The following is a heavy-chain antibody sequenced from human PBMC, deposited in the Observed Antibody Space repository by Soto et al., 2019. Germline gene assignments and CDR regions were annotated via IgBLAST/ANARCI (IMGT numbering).Heavy chain of an antibody. J-gene: IGHJ5*02. D-gene: IGHD6-13*01. CDR2: IYTSGST. Sequence: PSETLSLTCTVSGGSISSYYWSWIRQPAGKGLEWIGRIYTSGSTNYNPSLKSRVTMSVDTSKNQFSLKLSSVTAADTAVYYCTRETIAAAGTRWFDPWGQGTLVTVS. CDR3: TRETIAAAGTRWFDP. CDR1: GGSISSYY. V-gene: IGHV4-4*07.